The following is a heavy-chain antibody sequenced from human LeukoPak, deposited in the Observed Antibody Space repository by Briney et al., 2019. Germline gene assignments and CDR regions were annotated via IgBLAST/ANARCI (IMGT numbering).Heavy chain of an antibody. Sequence: SETLSLTCTVSGGSFSSYYWSWIRQPPGKGLEWIGYIYYSGSTNYNPSLKSRVTISVDTSKNQYSLKLSSVTAADTAVYYCARIMTTVTTWWFDPWGQGTLVTVSS. CDR2: IYYSGST. V-gene: IGHV4-59*01. CDR3: ARIMTTVTTWWFDP. D-gene: IGHD4-17*01. CDR1: GGSFSSYY. J-gene: IGHJ5*02.